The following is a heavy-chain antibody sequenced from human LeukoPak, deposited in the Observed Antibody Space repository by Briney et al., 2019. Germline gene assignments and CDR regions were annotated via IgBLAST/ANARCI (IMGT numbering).Heavy chain of an antibody. CDR1: GFTFSSYS. Sequence: GGSLRLSCAASGFTFSSYSMNWVRQAPGKGLEWVSSISSSSSYIYYADSVKGRFTISRDNAKNSLYLQMNSLRAEDTAVYYCAKGYCSSTSCYCDYWGQGTLVTVSS. V-gene: IGHV3-21*01. J-gene: IGHJ4*02. CDR2: ISSSSSYI. CDR3: AKGYCSSTSCYCDY. D-gene: IGHD2-2*01.